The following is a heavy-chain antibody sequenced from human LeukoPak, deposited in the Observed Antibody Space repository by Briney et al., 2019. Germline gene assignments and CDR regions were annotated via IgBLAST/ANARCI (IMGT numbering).Heavy chain of an antibody. V-gene: IGHV1-69*13. CDR2: IIPIFGTA. CDR3: ARRLGVVTAIGEYYFDY. CDR1: GGTFSSYA. Sequence: ASVKVSCKASGGTFSSYAISWVRQAPGQGLEWMGGIIPIFGTANYAQKFQGRVTITADESTSTAYMELSSLRSEDTAVYYCARRLGVVTAIGEYYFDYWGQGTLVTVSS. J-gene: IGHJ4*02. D-gene: IGHD2-21*02.